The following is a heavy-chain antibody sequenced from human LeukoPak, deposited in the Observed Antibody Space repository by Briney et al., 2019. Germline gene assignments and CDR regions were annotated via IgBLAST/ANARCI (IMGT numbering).Heavy chain of an antibody. CDR1: GGSISSGNYY. Sequence: SETLSLTCTVSGGSISSGNYYWTWIRQPAGKGLEWIGRIYASGSTNSNPSLKSRVTISVDTSKNQFSLKLSSVTAADTAVYYCASSEKDEVLRFLEWSPGFDYWGQGTLVTVSS. CDR2: IYASGST. CDR3: ASSEKDEVLRFLEWSPGFDY. J-gene: IGHJ4*02. D-gene: IGHD3-3*01. V-gene: IGHV4-61*02.